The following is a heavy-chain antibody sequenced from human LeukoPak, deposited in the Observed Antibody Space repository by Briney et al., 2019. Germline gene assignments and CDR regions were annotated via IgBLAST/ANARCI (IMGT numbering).Heavy chain of an antibody. J-gene: IGHJ6*02. CDR1: GGSVSSFY. CDR3: AREYSTHMDV. V-gene: IGHV4-59*02. D-gene: IGHD6-13*01. CDR2: IFYSGTT. Sequence: PSETLSLTCTVSGGSVSSFYWSWIRQPPGKGLQWIGYIFYSGTTHYNPSLKSRVTTSVDTSKNQLSLRLSSVTAADTAVYYCAREYSTHMDVWGQGTTVSVS.